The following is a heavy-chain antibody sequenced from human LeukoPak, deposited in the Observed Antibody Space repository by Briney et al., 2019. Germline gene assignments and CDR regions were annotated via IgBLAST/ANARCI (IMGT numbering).Heavy chain of an antibody. V-gene: IGHV3-30-3*02. D-gene: IGHD2-8*02. CDR3: AKPRTTGLGWAQFDY. Sequence: GRSLRLSCAASGFIFSTYAMHWVRQAPGKGLEWVAVISHDGGNKYYVDSVKGRWTISRDNSRNTLYLEMNSLRPEDTAIYYCAKPRTTGLGWAQFDYWGQGSLVTVSS. J-gene: IGHJ4*02. CDR1: GFIFSTYA. CDR2: ISHDGGNK.